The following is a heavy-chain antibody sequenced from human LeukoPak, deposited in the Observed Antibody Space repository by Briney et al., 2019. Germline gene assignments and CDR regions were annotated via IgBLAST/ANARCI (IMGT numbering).Heavy chain of an antibody. D-gene: IGHD3-9*01. V-gene: IGHV1-2*06. CDR1: GYTFTGYY. CDR2: INPNSGGT. Sequence: ASVEVSCKASGYTFTGYYMHWVRQAPGQGLEWMGRINPNSGGTNYAQKFQGRVTMTRDTSISTAYMELSRLRSDNTAVYYCARGPERYFDWLLYSDYWGQGTLVTVSS. J-gene: IGHJ4*02. CDR3: ARGPERYFDWLLYSDY.